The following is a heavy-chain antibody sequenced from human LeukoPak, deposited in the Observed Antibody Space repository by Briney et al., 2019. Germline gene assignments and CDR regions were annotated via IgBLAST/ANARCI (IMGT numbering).Heavy chain of an antibody. D-gene: IGHD6-19*01. CDR2: ISSSGSTI. CDR1: GFTFSSYE. J-gene: IGHJ4*02. V-gene: IGHV3-48*03. Sequence: GGSLRLSCAASGFTFSSYEMNWVRQAPGKGLEWVSYISSSGSTIYYADSVKGRFTISRDNAKNSLYLQMNCLRAEDTAVYYCARGGIAVAEFYFDYWGQGTLVTVSS. CDR3: ARGGIAVAEFYFDY.